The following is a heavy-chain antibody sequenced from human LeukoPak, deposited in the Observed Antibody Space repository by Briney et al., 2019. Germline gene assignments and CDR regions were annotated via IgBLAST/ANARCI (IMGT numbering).Heavy chain of an antibody. CDR2: IYSGGST. V-gene: IGHV3-53*01. Sequence: GGSLRLSCAASGFTVSSNYMSWVRQAPGKGLEWVSVIYSGGSTYYADSVKGRFTISRDNSKNTLYLQMNSLRAEDTAVYYCARVRGGSPSAFDYWGQGTLVTVSS. J-gene: IGHJ4*02. CDR1: GFTVSSNY. D-gene: IGHD1-26*01. CDR3: ARVRGGSPSAFDY.